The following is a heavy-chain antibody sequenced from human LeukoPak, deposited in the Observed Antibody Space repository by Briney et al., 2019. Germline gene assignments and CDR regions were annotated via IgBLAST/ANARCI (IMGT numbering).Heavy chain of an antibody. CDR2: INHSGST. Sequence: PSETLSLTCAVYGGSFSGYYWSWIRQPPGKGLEWIGEINHSGSTNYNPSLKSRVTISVDTSKNQFSLKLSPVTAADTAVYYCARGGIVVVPAAMPGYYYYGMDVWGQGTTVTVSS. V-gene: IGHV4-34*01. CDR1: GGSFSGYY. J-gene: IGHJ6*02. D-gene: IGHD2-2*01. CDR3: ARGGIVVVPAAMPGYYYYGMDV.